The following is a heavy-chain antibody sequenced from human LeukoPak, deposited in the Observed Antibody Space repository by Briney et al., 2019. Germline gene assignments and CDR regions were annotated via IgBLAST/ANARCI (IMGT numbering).Heavy chain of an antibody. CDR3: AREPHSCYDVWRGFTNPGAYFEY. CDR1: GFTFSVYG. V-gene: IGHV3-33*01. D-gene: IGHD3-3*01. J-gene: IGHJ4*02. CDR2: IWYDGSNK. Sequence: PGRSLRLSCAASGFTFSVYGMHWVRQAPGKGLEWVAVIWYDGSNKYYADSVKGRFTISRDNSKNTLYLQMNSLRAEDTAVYYCAREPHSCYDVWRGFTNPGAYFEYWGQGTLVTVSS.